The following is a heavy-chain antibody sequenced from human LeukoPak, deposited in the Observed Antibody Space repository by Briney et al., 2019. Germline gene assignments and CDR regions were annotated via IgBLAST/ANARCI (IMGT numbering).Heavy chain of an antibody. Sequence: ASVKVSCKASGYTFTAYYLHWVRQAPGQGLEWMGRIKPDSGATDFAQKFQGRVTMTRDTSISTAYMELSRLRSDDTAVYYCARWSLGGGYAIDYWGQGTLVTVSS. D-gene: IGHD5-12*01. V-gene: IGHV1-2*06. CDR3: ARWSLGGGYAIDY. J-gene: IGHJ4*02. CDR2: IKPDSGAT. CDR1: GYTFTAYY.